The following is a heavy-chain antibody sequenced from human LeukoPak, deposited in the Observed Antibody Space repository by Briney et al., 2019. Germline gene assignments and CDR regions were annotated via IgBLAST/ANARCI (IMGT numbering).Heavy chain of an antibody. V-gene: IGHV3-13*01. CDR3: ARGATYAYYFDF. CDR2: IGTAGDT. Sequence: GGSLRLSCAASGFTFSSYDMHWVRQATGKGLEWVSAIGTAGDTYYPGSVKGRFTISRENAKNSLYLQMNSLRAEDTAVYYCARGATYAYYFDFWGQGSLVTVSS. CDR1: GFTFSSYD. D-gene: IGHD1-26*01. J-gene: IGHJ4*02.